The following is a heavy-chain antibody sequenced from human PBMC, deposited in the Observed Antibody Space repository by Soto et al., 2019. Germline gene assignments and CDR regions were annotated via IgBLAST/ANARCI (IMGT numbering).Heavy chain of an antibody. V-gene: IGHV4-4*02. D-gene: IGHD4-4*01. CDR2: IYHSGST. CDR3: ARGDYSNYGTMAY. CDR1: CGSISSSNW. J-gene: IGHJ4*02. Sequence: PSETLSLTCAVSCGSISSSNWWSWVRQPPGKGLEWIGEIYHSGSTNYNPSLKSRVTISVDKSKNQFSLKLSSVTAADTAVYYCARGDYSNYGTMAYWGQGTLVTVS.